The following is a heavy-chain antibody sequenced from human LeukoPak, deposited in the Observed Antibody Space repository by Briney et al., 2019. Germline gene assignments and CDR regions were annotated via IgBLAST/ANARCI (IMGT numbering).Heavy chain of an antibody. CDR2: IFGSGGSP. CDR1: GFTFGSHA. J-gene: IGHJ4*02. V-gene: IGHV3-23*01. CDR3: AKGHYDGDHPHYDGGSVDS. D-gene: IGHD2-21*01. Sequence: GGSLRLSCEASGFTFGSHAMYWVRQAPGKGLEWVAGIFGSGGSPHYADSVKGRFTISRDNPRNTVYLQINSLRDDDTAVYFCAKGHYDGDHPHYDGGSVDSWGQGTHITVSS.